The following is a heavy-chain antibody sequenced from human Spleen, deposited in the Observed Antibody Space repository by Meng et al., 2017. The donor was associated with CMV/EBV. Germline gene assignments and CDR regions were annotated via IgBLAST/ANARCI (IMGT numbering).Heavy chain of an antibody. Sequence: GSLRLSCTVSGGSISSSSYYWGWIRQPPGKGLEWIGSIYYSGSTYYNPSLKSRVTISVDTSKNQFSLKLSSVTAADTAVYYCASLQRGPCSSTSCYYFDYWGQGTLVTVSS. D-gene: IGHD2-2*01. CDR3: ASLQRGPCSSTSCYYFDY. CDR2: IYYSGST. V-gene: IGHV4-39*01. CDR1: GGSISSSSYY. J-gene: IGHJ4*02.